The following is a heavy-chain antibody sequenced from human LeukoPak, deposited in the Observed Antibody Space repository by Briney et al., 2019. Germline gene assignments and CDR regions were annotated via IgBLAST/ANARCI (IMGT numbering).Heavy chain of an antibody. D-gene: IGHD3-16*02. J-gene: IGHJ4*02. Sequence: NTSETLSLTCTVSGGSVSSGSYYWSWIRQPPGKGLEWIGYIYYSGSTNYNPSLKSRVTISVDTSKNQFSLKLSSVTAADTAVYYCARAHRNRLGELSSLDYWGQGTLVTVSS. CDR3: ARAHRNRLGELSSLDY. CDR1: GGSVSSGSYY. CDR2: IYYSGST. V-gene: IGHV4-61*01.